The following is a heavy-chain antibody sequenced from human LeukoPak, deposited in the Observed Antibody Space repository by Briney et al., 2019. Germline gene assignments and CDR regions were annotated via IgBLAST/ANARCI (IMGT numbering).Heavy chain of an antibody. J-gene: IGHJ3*02. D-gene: IGHD3-3*01. Sequence: PGGSLRLSCAASGFTFSSYAMHWVRQAPGKGLEWVAVISYDGSNKYYADSVKGRFTISRDNSKNTLYLQMNSLRAEDTAVYYCAKCRFFWSGYSTKGERPHDAFDIWGQGTMVTVSS. CDR3: AKCRFFWSGYSTKGERPHDAFDI. CDR2: ISYDGSNK. CDR1: GFTFSSYA. V-gene: IGHV3-30-3*02.